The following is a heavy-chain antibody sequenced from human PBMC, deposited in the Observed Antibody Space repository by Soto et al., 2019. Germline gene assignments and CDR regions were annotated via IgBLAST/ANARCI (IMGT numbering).Heavy chain of an antibody. V-gene: IGHV3-23*01. CDR2: VILGGST. J-gene: IGHJ4*02. CDR1: GLTFSSYA. CDR3: AKRRGASGHFFY. D-gene: IGHD2-15*01. Sequence: DVQLLESGGGLVQTEGSLRLSCAASGLTFSSYAMGCVRHGPGKGLECVAVVILGGSTHYADSVRGRFPISSDKSIHSLSLQMNTLTGEDQAVYFCAKRRGASGHFFYWGQRALV.